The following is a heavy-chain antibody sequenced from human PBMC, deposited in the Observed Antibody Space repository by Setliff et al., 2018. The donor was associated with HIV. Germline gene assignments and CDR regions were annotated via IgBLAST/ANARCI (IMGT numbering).Heavy chain of an antibody. CDR2: ISWDGGTT. D-gene: IGHD2-8*01. J-gene: IGHJ3*02. CDR1: GFTFDDYA. Sequence: GGSLRLSCAASGFTFDDYAMHWVRQAPGKGLEWVSLISWDGGTTYYADSVKGRFSISRDNSKNSLYLQMNSLIAEDTALYRCAKVMTQLLKWDAFDMWGQGTMVTVSS. CDR3: AKVMTQLLKWDAFDM. V-gene: IGHV3-43D*04.